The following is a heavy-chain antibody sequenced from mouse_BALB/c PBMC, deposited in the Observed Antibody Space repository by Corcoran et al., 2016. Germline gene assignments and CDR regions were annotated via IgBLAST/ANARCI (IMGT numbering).Heavy chain of an antibody. V-gene: IGHV1-66*01. J-gene: IGHJ1*01. CDR3: SRVRDFDV. D-gene: IGHD2-14*01. CDR2: IFPGSGNT. CDR1: GYSFTSYY. Sequence: QVQLQQSGPELVKPXASVKISCKASGYSFTSYYIPWVKQRAGQGLEWVGGIFPGSGNTKYNEKFKGKATLTADTSSSTAYMQLSSLTSEDSAVYFGSRVRDFDVWGSXTTVTVSS.